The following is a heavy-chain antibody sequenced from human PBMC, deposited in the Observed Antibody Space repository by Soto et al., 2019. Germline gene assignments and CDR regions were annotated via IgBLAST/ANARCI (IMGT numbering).Heavy chain of an antibody. J-gene: IGHJ5*02. CDR1: GFMFSSYA. CDR2: ISISGDNT. D-gene: IGHD3-10*01. Sequence: GVSLRLSCAASGFMFSSYAMSWVRQAPGKGLEWVSGISISGDNTYYADSVKGRFTISRDNSKTTLYLQMNSLRVEDTAVYYCAKDVYNYYFSLYESWRQGTLVTFSS. CDR3: AKDVYNYYFSLYES. V-gene: IGHV3-23*01.